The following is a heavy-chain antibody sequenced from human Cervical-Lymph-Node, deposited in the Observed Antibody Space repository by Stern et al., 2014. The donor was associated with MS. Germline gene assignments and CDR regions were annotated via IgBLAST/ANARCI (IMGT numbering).Heavy chain of an antibody. CDR1: GGSIDNFY. Sequence: VQLVQSGPGLVKPSETLSLTCTVSGGSIDNFYWTWIRQSPGKGLEWIGHIYSTGGINYNPSLASRVTISVATPTNTSSLKLTSVTAADTAVYYCARVFSGWFDYWGQGTLVTVSS. J-gene: IGHJ5*01. CDR2: IYSTGGI. V-gene: IGHV4-59*08. CDR3: ARVFSGWFDY. D-gene: IGHD6-19*01.